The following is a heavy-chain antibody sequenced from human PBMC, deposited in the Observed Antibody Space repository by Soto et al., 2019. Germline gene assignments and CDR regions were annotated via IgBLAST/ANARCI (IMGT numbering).Heavy chain of an antibody. V-gene: IGHV1-8*01. CDR2: TNPKSGET. CDR1: GYTFTNYD. Sequence: QVQLVQSGAEVKKPGASVKVSCKTSGYTFTNYDINWVRQATGQGLEWMGWTNPKSGETGSAQKFQGRVTMTRDSSIRTAYMELHSLTSEDTAVYYCARTAGDLDYWGQGTLITVSS. J-gene: IGHJ4*02. D-gene: IGHD4-17*01. CDR3: ARTAGDLDY.